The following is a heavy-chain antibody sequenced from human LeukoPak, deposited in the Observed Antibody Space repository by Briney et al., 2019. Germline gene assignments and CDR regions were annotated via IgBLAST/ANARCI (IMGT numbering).Heavy chain of an antibody. CDR2: INQDGSEE. Sequence: GGSLRLSCAASGYTFRTYSMSWIRQAPGNEPEWVADINQDGSEEYYLQSVQGRFTVSRDNAQNAVFLQMTYLRADDTAVYYCARWKMELERNAFDFWGQGTVDTVSS. CDR3: ARWKMELERNAFDF. J-gene: IGHJ3*01. D-gene: IGHD1-26*01. V-gene: IGHV3-7*01. CDR1: GYTFRTYS.